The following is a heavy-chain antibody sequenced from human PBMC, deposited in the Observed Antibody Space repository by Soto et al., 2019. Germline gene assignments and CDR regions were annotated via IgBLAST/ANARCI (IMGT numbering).Heavy chain of an antibody. Sequence: EVQLVQSGAEVKKPGESLKISCKGSGYSFTSYWIGWVRQMPGKGLEWMGIIYPGDSDTRYSPSFQGQVTISADKSISTAYLQWSSLKASDTAMYYCARRLRDYYVSGSRGYGMDVWGQGTTVTVSS. J-gene: IGHJ6*02. CDR3: ARRLRDYYVSGSRGYGMDV. CDR2: IYPGDSDT. D-gene: IGHD3-10*01. V-gene: IGHV5-51*01. CDR1: GYSFTSYW.